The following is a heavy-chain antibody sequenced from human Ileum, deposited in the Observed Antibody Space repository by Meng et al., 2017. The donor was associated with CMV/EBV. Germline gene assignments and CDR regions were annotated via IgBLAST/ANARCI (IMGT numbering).Heavy chain of an antibody. CDR1: GTSVNTYY. Sequence: SGTSVNTYYWTWIRQSPGKGLEWIGYMYHSGDTKYNPSLKSRATITIGTSRNEVYLRLTSVTVADTAVYFCVRGGVLWSGAQHWFDPWGQGTLVTVSS. CDR2: MYHSGDT. J-gene: IGHJ5*02. D-gene: IGHD3-3*01. CDR3: VRGGVLWSGAQHWFDP. V-gene: IGHV4-59*02.